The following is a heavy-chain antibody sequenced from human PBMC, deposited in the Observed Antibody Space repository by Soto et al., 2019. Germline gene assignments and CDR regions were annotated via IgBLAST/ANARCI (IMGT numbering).Heavy chain of an antibody. CDR1: GGSFSGYY. J-gene: IGHJ1*01. CDR2: INHSGST. V-gene: IGHV4-34*01. CDR3: ARAGSGSYYAYFQH. Sequence: PSETLSLTXAVYGGSFSGYYWSWIRQPPGKGLEWIGEINHSGSTNYNPSLKSRVTISVDTSKNQFSLKLSSVTAADTAVYYCARAGSGSYYAYFQHWGQGTLVTVSS. D-gene: IGHD1-26*01.